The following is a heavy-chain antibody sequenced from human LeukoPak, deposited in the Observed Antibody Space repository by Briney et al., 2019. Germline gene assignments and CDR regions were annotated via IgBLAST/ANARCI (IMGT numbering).Heavy chain of an antibody. Sequence: SETLSLTCTVSGGSISSGGYYWSWIRQPPGKGLEWIGEINHSGSTNYNPSLKSRVTISVDTSKNQFSLKLSSVTAADTAVYYCAGPQYYYDSSGYYYDLDYFDYWGQGTLVTVSS. CDR3: AGPQYYYDSSGYYYDLDYFDY. CDR1: GGSISSGGYY. CDR2: INHSGST. D-gene: IGHD3-22*01. J-gene: IGHJ4*02. V-gene: IGHV4-39*01.